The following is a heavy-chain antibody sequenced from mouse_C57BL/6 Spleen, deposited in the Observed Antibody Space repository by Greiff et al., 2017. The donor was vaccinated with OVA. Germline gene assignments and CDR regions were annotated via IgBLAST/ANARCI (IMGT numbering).Heavy chain of an antibody. D-gene: IGHD2-3*01. J-gene: IGHJ2*01. V-gene: IGHV1-15*01. Sequence: VQLQQSGAGLVRPGASVTLSCKASGYTFTDYEMRWVKQTPVPGLELIGAIDPETGGTAYNQKVKGKAILTADKSYSTAYMELRSLTSEDSAVYCCTSEGYHLYYFDYWGQGTTLTVSS. CDR2: IDPETGGT. CDR3: TSEGYHLYYFDY. CDR1: GYTFTDYE.